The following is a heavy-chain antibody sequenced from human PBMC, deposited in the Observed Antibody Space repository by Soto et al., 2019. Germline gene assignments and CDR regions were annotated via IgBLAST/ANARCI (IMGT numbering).Heavy chain of an antibody. CDR2: IVVGSGNT. D-gene: IGHD3-3*01. J-gene: IGHJ6*02. CDR3: ALLEWLLYDKQNSYYYGMDV. V-gene: IGHV1-58*01. CDR1: GFTFTSSA. Sequence: SVKVSCKASGFTFTSSAVQWVRQARGQRLEWIGWIVVGSGNTNYAQKFQERVTITRDMSTSTAYMELSSLRSEDTAVYYCALLEWLLYDKQNSYYYGMDVWGQGTTVTVSS.